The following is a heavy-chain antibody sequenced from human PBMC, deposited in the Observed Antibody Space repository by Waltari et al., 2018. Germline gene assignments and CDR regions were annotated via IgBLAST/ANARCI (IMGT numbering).Heavy chain of an antibody. CDR3: VRNRGWQQFDF. CDR1: GFTLSHYW. V-gene: IGHV3-7*01. J-gene: IGHJ4*02. CDR2: IKEDGGRK. Sequence: CAASGFTLSHYWMGWVRQAPGKGLEWVAGIKEDGGRKDYGDSVKGRFTISRDNAKSTLYLQMNSLRAEDTAVFYCVRNRGWQQFDFWGQGTLVTVSS. D-gene: IGHD3-3*01.